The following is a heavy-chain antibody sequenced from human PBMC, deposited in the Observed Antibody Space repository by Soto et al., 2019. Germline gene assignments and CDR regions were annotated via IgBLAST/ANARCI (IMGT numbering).Heavy chain of an antibody. J-gene: IGHJ6*03. Sequence: ASVKVSCKTSGYTFRNYGSSWVRQVPGQRVEWMGWIGGLRAETAYGPKFQGRLSLTIDPSTSTAYMELRGLKPDDTAVYYCAIDVRTNAEYSYFLYFMDIWVNRTTVTVFS. CDR1: GYTFRNYG. CDR2: IGGLRAET. V-gene: IGHV1-18*01. D-gene: IGHD2-21*01. CDR3: AIDVRTNAEYSYFLYFMDI.